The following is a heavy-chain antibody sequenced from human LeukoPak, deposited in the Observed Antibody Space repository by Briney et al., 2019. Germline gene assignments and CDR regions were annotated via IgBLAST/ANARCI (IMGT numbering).Heavy chain of an antibody. D-gene: IGHD1-1*01. J-gene: IGHJ6*02. Sequence: GASVKVSCKASGYTFTSYGISWVRQAPGQGLEWMGWISAYNGNTNYAQKLQGRVTMTTDTSTSTAYMELRSLRSDDTAVYYCARTTPTSAYYYYGMDVWGQGTTVTVSS. V-gene: IGHV1-18*01. CDR2: ISAYNGNT. CDR1: GYTFTSYG. CDR3: ARTTPTSAYYYYGMDV.